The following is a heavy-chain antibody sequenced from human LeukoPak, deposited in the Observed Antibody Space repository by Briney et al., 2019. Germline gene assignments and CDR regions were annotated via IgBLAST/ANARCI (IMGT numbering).Heavy chain of an antibody. V-gene: IGHV3-30*04. D-gene: IGHD3-9*01. CDR2: ISYDGSNK. CDR1: GFTFSSYA. Sequence: PGGSLRLSCAASGFTFSSYAMHWVRQAPGKGLEWVAVISYDGSNKYYADSVKGRFTISRDNSKNTLYLQMNSLRAEDTAVYYCARADWPTILDYWGQGTLVTVSS. CDR3: ARADWPTILDY. J-gene: IGHJ4*02.